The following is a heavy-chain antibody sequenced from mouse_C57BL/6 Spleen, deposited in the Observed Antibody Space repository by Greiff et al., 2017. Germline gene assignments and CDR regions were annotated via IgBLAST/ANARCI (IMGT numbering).Heavy chain of an antibody. CDR1: GYSFTDYN. D-gene: IGHD2-10*02. J-gene: IGHJ1*03. CDR3: ARERYGNYGYFDV. V-gene: IGHV1-39*01. CDR2: FNPNYGTT. Sequence: EVQLQQSGPELVKPGASVKISCKASGYSFTDYNLTWVKQSNGKSLEWIGVFNPNYGTTSYNQKFKGKATLAVDQSSSTAYMQLTSLTSEASAVYYCARERYGNYGYFDVWGTGTTVTVSS.